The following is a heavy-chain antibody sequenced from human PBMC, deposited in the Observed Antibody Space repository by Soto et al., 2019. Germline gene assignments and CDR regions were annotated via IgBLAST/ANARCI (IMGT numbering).Heavy chain of an antibody. Sequence: QVQLVESGGGVVQPGRSLRLSCAASGFTFSSYGMHWVRQAPGKGLEWVAVISYDGSNKYYADSVKGRFTISRDNSKNPLYLQMNSLRAEDTAVYYCAKDSDYSSSIHMDVWGQGTTVTVSS. CDR2: ISYDGSNK. D-gene: IGHD6-13*01. V-gene: IGHV3-30*18. CDR3: AKDSDYSSSIHMDV. CDR1: GFTFSSYG. J-gene: IGHJ6*02.